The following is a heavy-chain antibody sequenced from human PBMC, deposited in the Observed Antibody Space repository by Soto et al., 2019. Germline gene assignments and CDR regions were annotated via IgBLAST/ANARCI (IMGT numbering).Heavy chain of an antibody. CDR2: IYYSGST. Sequence: QVQLQEPGPGLVKPSETLSLTCTVSGGSISSYYWSWIRQPPGKGLEWIGYIYYSGSTNYNPSLKSRVTISVDTSKNQFSLKLSSVTAADTAVYYCARGLTYYYGSGSLYYYYYGIDVWGQGTTVTVSS. CDR1: GGSISSYY. D-gene: IGHD3-10*01. V-gene: IGHV4-59*01. CDR3: ARGLTYYYGSGSLYYYYYGIDV. J-gene: IGHJ6*01.